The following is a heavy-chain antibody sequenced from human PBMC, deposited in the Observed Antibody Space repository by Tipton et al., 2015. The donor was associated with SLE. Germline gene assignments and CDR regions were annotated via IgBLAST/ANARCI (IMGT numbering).Heavy chain of an antibody. Sequence: TLSLTCSVSGGSIGSYYWSWIRQPPGRGLVWIGYINYSGTTTYNPSLKSRVTISVDPSKNHFSLNLDSVTAADTAVYYCARGWDYDFWSGYADYWGQGTLVTVSS. CDR1: GGSIGSYY. CDR3: ARGWDYDFWSGYADY. J-gene: IGHJ4*02. CDR2: INYSGTT. D-gene: IGHD3-3*01. V-gene: IGHV4-59*12.